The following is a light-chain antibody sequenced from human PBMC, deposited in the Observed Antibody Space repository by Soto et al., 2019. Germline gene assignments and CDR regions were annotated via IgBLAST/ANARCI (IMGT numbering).Light chain of an antibody. CDR2: LNSDGSH. J-gene: IGLJ2*01. CDR3: QPWASGIVV. CDR1: SGHSNYA. Sequence: QPVLTQSPSASASLGASVKLTCTLSSGHSNYAIAWHQQQSEKGPRYLMKLNSDGSHSKGDGIPDRFSGSSSGAERYLTISTLQSEVEADFYCQPWASGIVVFGRGTKLTVL. V-gene: IGLV4-69*01.